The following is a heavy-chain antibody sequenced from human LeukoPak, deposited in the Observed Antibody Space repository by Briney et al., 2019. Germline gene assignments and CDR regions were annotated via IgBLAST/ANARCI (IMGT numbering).Heavy chain of an antibody. Sequence: SETLSLTCTVSGGSVSTYYWSWIRQPPGKGLEWIGYIYNGGSANYNPSLKSRVAISLDTSKDQFSLKLTSVTATDTAVYYCARHVRYSYVFFDYWGQGTLVTVSS. V-gene: IGHV4-59*08. CDR1: GGSVSTYY. J-gene: IGHJ4*02. D-gene: IGHD3-16*02. CDR3: ARHVRYSYVFFDY. CDR2: IYNGGSA.